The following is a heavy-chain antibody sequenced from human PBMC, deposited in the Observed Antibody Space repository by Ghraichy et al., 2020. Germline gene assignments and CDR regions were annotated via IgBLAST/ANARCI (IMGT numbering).Heavy chain of an antibody. CDR3: ARDRQIYSYDKAFDILTGYSPDLFGVAV. CDR1: GGSISSGGYY. V-gene: IGHV4-31*03. J-gene: IGHJ6*02. CDR2: IYYSGST. D-gene: IGHD3-9*01. Sequence: SETLSLTCTVSGGSISSGGYYWSWIRQHPGKGLEWIGYIYYSGSTYYNPSLKSRVTISVDTSKNQFSLKLSSVTAADTAVYYCARDRQIYSYDKAFDILTGYSPDLFGVAVWGPGTTVPVSS.